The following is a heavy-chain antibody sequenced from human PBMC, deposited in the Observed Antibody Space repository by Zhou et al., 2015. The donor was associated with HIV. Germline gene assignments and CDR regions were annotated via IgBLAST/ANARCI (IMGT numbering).Heavy chain of an antibody. V-gene: IGHV1-69*01. CDR3: ARVSFVGAYDYYYYMDV. Sequence: QVQLVQSGAEVKKPGSSVKVSCKASGGTFSSYAISWVRQAPGQGLEWMGGIIPIFGTANYAQKFQGRVTITADESTSTAYMELSSLRSEDTAVYYCARVSFVGAYDYYYYMDVWGKGTTVTVSS. CDR2: IIPIFGTA. J-gene: IGHJ6*03. D-gene: IGHD1-26*01. CDR1: GGTFSSYA.